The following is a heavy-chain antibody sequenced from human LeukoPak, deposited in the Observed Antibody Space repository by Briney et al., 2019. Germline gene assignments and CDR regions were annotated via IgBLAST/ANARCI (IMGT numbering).Heavy chain of an antibody. CDR2: ISSSSSYI. J-gene: IGHJ4*02. CDR1: GFTFSSYS. Sequence: GGSLRLSCAASGFTFSSYSMNWVRQAPGKGLEWVSSISSSSSYIYYADSVKGRFTISRDNAKNSLYLQMNSLRAEDTAVYYCARTLGGYSYGYVGYYFDYWGQGTLVTVST. D-gene: IGHD5-18*01. V-gene: IGHV3-21*01. CDR3: ARTLGGYSYGYVGYYFDY.